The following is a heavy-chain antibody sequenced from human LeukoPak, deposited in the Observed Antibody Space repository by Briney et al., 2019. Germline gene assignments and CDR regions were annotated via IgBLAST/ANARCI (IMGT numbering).Heavy chain of an antibody. Sequence: KPSETLSLTCAVYGGSFSGYYWGWIRQPPGEGLEWIGSIYHSGSTYYNPSLKSRVTISVDTSKNQFSLKLSSVTAADTAVYYCARHLKERNSPVLVAAINWFDPWGQGTLVTVSS. J-gene: IGHJ5*02. D-gene: IGHD2-15*01. CDR3: ARHLKERNSPVLVAAINWFDP. CDR2: IYHSGST. V-gene: IGHV4-34*01. CDR1: GGSFSGYY.